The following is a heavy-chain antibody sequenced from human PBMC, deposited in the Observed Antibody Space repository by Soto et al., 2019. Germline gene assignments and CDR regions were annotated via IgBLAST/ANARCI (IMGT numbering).Heavy chain of an antibody. CDR2: ISSSSSYI. Sequence: EVQLVESGGGLVKPGGSLRLSCAASGFTFSSYSMNWVRQAPGKGLEWVSSISSSSSYIYYADSVKGRFTISRDNAKNSLSLQMNSLRAEDTAVYYCARAQQDDYIWGSYRLNWFDPWGQGTLVTVSS. CDR1: GFTFSSYS. V-gene: IGHV3-21*01. D-gene: IGHD3-16*02. CDR3: ARAQQDDYIWGSYRLNWFDP. J-gene: IGHJ5*02.